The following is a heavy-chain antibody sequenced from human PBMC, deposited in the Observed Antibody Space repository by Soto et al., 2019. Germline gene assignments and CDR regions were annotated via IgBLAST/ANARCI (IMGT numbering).Heavy chain of an antibody. Sequence: GGSLRLSCAASGSTFSSYWMHWYRQSPGKGLVWVSDITNDGTTTRYADSVKGRFTISRDNAKNTLDLQMNSLRAEDTAVYYCATGSCSGGRCWDYYSYGMDVWGQGTTVTVSS. J-gene: IGHJ6*02. D-gene: IGHD2-15*01. CDR3: ATGSCSGGRCWDYYSYGMDV. V-gene: IGHV3-74*01. CDR1: GSTFSSYW. CDR2: ITNDGTTT.